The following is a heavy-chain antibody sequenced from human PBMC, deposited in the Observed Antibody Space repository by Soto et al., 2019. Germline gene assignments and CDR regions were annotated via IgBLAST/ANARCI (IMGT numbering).Heavy chain of an antibody. J-gene: IGHJ4*02. CDR3: ARGVTAGVDY. Sequence: QVQLVQSGAEVREPGASVKVSCKASGYSFTSLDINWVRQTTGQGLEWMGWMQPSSGRTGYAQKFQGRVTMTRATSITTPYMELSILTADDTAFYYCARGVTAGVDYWGQGTLVTVSS. CDR2: MQPSSGRT. CDR1: GYSFTSLD. D-gene: IGHD2-21*02. V-gene: IGHV1-8*01.